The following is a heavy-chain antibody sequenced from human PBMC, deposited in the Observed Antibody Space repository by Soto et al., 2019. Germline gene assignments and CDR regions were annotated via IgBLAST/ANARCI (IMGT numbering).Heavy chain of an antibody. CDR1: GFTFSNTW. D-gene: IGHD5-12*01. CDR2: IKSKTDGGTT. Sequence: GGSLRLSCAASGFTFSNTWMSWVRQAPGKGLEWVAHIKSKTDGGTTDYTAPVKGRFAISRDDSKNMLYLQMNSLRTEDTAVYYCTTDKVDRGVCDYWGQGTLVTVSS. J-gene: IGHJ4*02. V-gene: IGHV3-15*01. CDR3: TTDKVDRGVCDY.